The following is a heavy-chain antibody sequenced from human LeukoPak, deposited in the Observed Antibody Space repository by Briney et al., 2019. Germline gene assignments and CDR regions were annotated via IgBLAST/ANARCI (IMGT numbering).Heavy chain of an antibody. V-gene: IGHV3-30*03. CDR1: GFTFSSYG. Sequence: PGGSLRLSCAASGFTFSSYGMHWVRQAPGKGLEWVAVISYDGSNKYYADSVKGRFTISRDNSKNTLYLQMNSLRAEDTAVYYCARGGYSSSWSGAFDIWGQGTMVTVSS. CDR2: ISYDGSNK. D-gene: IGHD6-13*01. CDR3: ARGGYSSSWSGAFDI. J-gene: IGHJ3*02.